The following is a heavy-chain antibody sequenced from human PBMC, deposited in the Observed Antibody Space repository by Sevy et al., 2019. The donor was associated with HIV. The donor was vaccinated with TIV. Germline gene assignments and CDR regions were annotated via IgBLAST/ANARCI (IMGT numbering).Heavy chain of an antibody. CDR3: AGENAWGRGYS. CDR2: INYNGHI. Sequence: SETMSLTCTVSGGSITSLYWNWIRQPPGKGLEWIANINYNGHINYNPSLKSRVTLSLDTSKNHFSLRLSSVTAADTAMYYCAGENAWGRGYSWGQGTLVTVSS. D-gene: IGHD1-26*01. CDR1: GGSITSLY. J-gene: IGHJ4*02. V-gene: IGHV4-59*08.